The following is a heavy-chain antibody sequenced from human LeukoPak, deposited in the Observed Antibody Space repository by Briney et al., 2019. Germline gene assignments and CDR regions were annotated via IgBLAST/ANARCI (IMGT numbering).Heavy chain of an antibody. D-gene: IGHD3-3*01. CDR2: VSSSGSTI. V-gene: IGHV3-11*01. Sequence: GGSLRLSCAASGFTFSDYYMSWIRQAPGKGLEWVSYVSSSGSTIYYADSVKGRFTISRDNAKNSLYLQMNSLRAEDTAVYYCARDQQRITIFGVVNFYGMDVWGQGTTVTVSS. CDR1: GFTFSDYY. CDR3: ARDQQRITIFGVVNFYGMDV. J-gene: IGHJ6*02.